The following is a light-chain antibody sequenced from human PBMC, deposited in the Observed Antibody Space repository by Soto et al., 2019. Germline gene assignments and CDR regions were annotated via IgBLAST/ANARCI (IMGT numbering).Light chain of an antibody. CDR2: GNS. V-gene: IGLV1-40*01. CDR1: SSNIGAGYD. CDR3: QSYDSTSWV. J-gene: IGLJ3*02. Sequence: QSVLTQPPSVSGAPGQRVTISCTGSSSNIGAGYDVHWYQQLPGTAPKLLIYGNSNRPSGVPDRFSGSKSGTSASLAITGLQAEDEADYYCQSYDSTSWVFGGETKLTVL.